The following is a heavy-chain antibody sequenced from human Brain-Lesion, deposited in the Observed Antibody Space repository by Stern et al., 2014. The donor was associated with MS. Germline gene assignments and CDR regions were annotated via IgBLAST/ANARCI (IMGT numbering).Heavy chain of an antibody. Sequence: EVQLVESGGGLAQPGGSLRLSCAASGFTFNNFWMTLVRPAPGKGLEWVATIKEDGSDKKYLNSVKGRFTISRDNAKKSLYLQMNSLRAEDTAVYYCARDYGTTNYYMSAFDLWGQGTMVSVSS. CDR1: GFTFNNFW. J-gene: IGHJ3*01. V-gene: IGHV3-7*01. D-gene: IGHD3-22*01. CDR2: IKEDGSDK. CDR3: ARDYGTTNYYMSAFDL.